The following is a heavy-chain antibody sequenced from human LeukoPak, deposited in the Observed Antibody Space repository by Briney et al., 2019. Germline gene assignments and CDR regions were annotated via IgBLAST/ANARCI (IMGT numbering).Heavy chain of an antibody. CDR2: ISAYYGNT. CDR1: GYTFTSYG. Sequence: ASVKVSCKASGYTFTSYGISWVRQAPGQGLEWMGWISAYYGNTNYAQKLQGRVTMTTDTSTSTAYMELRSLRSDDTAVYYCARSLGGYCSGGSCNEGDYWGPGTLVTVSS. J-gene: IGHJ4*02. D-gene: IGHD2-15*01. V-gene: IGHV1-18*01. CDR3: ARSLGGYCSGGSCNEGDY.